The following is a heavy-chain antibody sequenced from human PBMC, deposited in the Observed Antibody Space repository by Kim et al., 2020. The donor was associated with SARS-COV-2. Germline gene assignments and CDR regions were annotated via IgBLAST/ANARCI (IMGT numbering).Heavy chain of an antibody. V-gene: IGHV4-28*01. Sequence: SETLSLTCAVSGYSISSSNWWGWIRQPPGKGLEWIGYIYYSGSTYYNPSLKSRVTMSVDTSKNQFSLKLSSVTAVDTAVYYCARRITSSIAVAGRFSWFYPWGQGTLLTVSS. CDR3: ARRITSSIAVAGRFSWFYP. D-gene: IGHD6-19*01. CDR2: IYYSGST. CDR1: GYSISSSNW. J-gene: IGHJ5*02.